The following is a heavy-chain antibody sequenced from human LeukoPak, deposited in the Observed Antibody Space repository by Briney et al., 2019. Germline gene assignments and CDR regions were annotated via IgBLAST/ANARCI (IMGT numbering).Heavy chain of an antibody. D-gene: IGHD6-13*01. Sequence: GASVKVSCKASGYTFTIYYMHWVRQAPGQGLEWMGIINPSGGSTNYAQKFQGRVTMTRDTSISTAYMELSRLRSDETAVYYCARANIAAAGDFDYWGQGTLVTVSS. CDR2: INPSGGST. V-gene: IGHV1-46*01. J-gene: IGHJ4*02. CDR3: ARANIAAAGDFDY. CDR1: GYTFTIYY.